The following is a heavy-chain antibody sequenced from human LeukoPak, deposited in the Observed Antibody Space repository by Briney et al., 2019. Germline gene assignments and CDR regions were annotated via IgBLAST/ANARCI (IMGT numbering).Heavy chain of an antibody. CDR2: IIPILGIA. D-gene: IGHD6-6*01. CDR1: GGTFSSYA. J-gene: IGHJ5*02. V-gene: IGHV1-69*04. CDR3: ARDLGAEYSSSPDR. Sequence: SVKVSCKASGGTFSSYAISWARQAPGQGLEWMGRIIPILGIANYAQRFQGRVTITADKSTSTAYMELSSLRSEDTAVYYCARDLGAEYSSSPDRWGQGTLVTVSS.